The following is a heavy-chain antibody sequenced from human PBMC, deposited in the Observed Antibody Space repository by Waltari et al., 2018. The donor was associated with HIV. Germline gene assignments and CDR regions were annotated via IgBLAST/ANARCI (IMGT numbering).Heavy chain of an antibody. V-gene: IGHV1-69*02. CDR2: IIPILGIA. D-gene: IGHD4-17*01. J-gene: IGHJ4*02. CDR1: GGTLSSYT. Sequence: QVQLVQSGAEVKKPGSSVKVSCKASGGTLSSYTIRWVRQAPGQGLEWMGRIIPILGIANYAQKFQGRVTITADKSTSTAYMELSSLRSEDTAVYYCARATTVVTPEGYFDYWGQGTLVTVSS. CDR3: ARATTVVTPEGYFDY.